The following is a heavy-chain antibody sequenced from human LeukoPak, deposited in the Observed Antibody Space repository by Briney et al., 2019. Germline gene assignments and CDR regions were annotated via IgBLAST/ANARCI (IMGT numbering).Heavy chain of an antibody. Sequence: ASVKVSCRASGYSFIGYYMHWVRQAPGQGLEWMGWINPQSGDTNYVQKFQGRVTMTRDTSIKTVDMELSSLRSDDTVVYYCATGEKGTSWWDDLQHWGQGTLVTVSS. CDR3: ATGEKGTSWWDDLQH. J-gene: IGHJ1*01. CDR1: GYSFIGYY. V-gene: IGHV1-2*02. D-gene: IGHD1-26*01. CDR2: INPQSGDT.